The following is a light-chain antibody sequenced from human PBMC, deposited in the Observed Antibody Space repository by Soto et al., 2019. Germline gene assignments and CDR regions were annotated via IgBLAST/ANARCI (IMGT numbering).Light chain of an antibody. CDR1: QSVSSN. CDR2: GAS. CDR3: QQYNNWPYT. V-gene: IGKV3-15*01. Sequence: ELVMTQSPATLSVSPGERATLSCRASQSVSSNLAWYQQKPGQAPRLLIYGASTRATGIPARFSGGGSGTEFTLTISSLQSEDFAVYYCQQYNNWPYTFGQGTKVDIK. J-gene: IGKJ2*01.